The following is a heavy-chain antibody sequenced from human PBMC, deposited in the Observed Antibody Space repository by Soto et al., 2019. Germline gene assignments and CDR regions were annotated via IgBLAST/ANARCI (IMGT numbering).Heavy chain of an antibody. CDR2: IYYSGNT. Sequence: SETLSLTCTVSGGSVSSGSYYWSWLRQPPGKALEWIGYIYYSGNTKYNPSLKSRVTISVDTAKNQFSLKLTSVTAADTAVYFCARDSRVFDSWGQGSLVTVSS. CDR3: ARDSRVFDS. V-gene: IGHV4-61*01. J-gene: IGHJ4*02. CDR1: GGSVSSGSYY.